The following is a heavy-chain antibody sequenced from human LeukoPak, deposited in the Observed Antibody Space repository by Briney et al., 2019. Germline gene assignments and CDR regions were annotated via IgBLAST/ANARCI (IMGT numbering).Heavy chain of an antibody. Sequence: ASVKVSCRASGYTFTGYYMHWVRQAPGKGLEWMGWINPNSGGTNYAQKFQGRVTMTRDTSISTAYMELSRLRSDDTAVYYYARRPSHTGTGSDAFDIWGQGTMVTVSS. V-gene: IGHV1-2*02. CDR3: ARRPSHTGTGSDAFDI. D-gene: IGHD1-14*01. J-gene: IGHJ3*02. CDR2: INPNSGGT. CDR1: GYTFTGYY.